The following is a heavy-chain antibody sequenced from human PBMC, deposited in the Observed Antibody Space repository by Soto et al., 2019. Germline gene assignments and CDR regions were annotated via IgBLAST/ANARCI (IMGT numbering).Heavy chain of an antibody. CDR1: RGSISSYY. V-gene: IGHV4-59*01. CDR2: IYYRGST. CDR3: ARGGAVAGKATDY. Sequence: PSETLSLTCSVSRGSISSYYLSWIRQPPGKGLDLIGYIYYRGSTNYSPSLKSRVTISVDTSKNQFSLKLTSVPAAETAVYYCARGGAVAGKATDYWGKGTLVTVSS. D-gene: IGHD6-19*01. J-gene: IGHJ4*02.